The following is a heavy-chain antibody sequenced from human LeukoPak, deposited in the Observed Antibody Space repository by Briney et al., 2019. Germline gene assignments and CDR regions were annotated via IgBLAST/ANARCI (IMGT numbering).Heavy chain of an antibody. CDR3: ARHLSPRPGSYRLDY. D-gene: IGHD1-26*01. CDR1: GYSFTTYW. CDR2: IYPGDYDT. Sequence: GESLKISCKGSGYSFTTYWIGWVRQMPGKGPEWMGMIYPGDYDTRYSPSFQGQVTISVDKSISTAYLQWSSLRASDTAIYYCARHLSPRPGSYRLDYWGQGTLVAVSS. J-gene: IGHJ4*02. V-gene: IGHV5-51*01.